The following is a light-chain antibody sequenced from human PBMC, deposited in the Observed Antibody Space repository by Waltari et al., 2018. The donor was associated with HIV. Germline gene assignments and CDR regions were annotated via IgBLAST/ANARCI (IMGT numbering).Light chain of an antibody. CDR1: HGVSSS. CDR2: GAA. V-gene: IGKV3-15*01. Sequence: EIVMTQSPATLSVSPGERATLSCRASHGVSSSLPWYQQRPGQAPRLLIYGAATRAAGIPARFSGSGSGTEFTLTISSLQSEDFALYYCQQYYNWPPWTFGQGTKVEIK. CDR3: QQYYNWPPWT. J-gene: IGKJ1*01.